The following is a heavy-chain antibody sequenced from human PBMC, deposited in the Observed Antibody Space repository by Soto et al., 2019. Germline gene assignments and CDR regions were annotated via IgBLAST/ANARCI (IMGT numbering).Heavy chain of an antibody. V-gene: IGHV3-23*01. CDR1: GFTLSMSA. Sequence: GGSLRLSCASSGFTLSMSAVNWVRQAPGKGLEWVSYISDSGDRTYYADSVKGRFTISRDRSKNTVSLQMDSLRAEDTAVYYCAKDRGIIVKAGDASDVWGQGTKVTVSS. CDR3: AKDRGIIVKAGDASDV. CDR2: ISDSGDRT. D-gene: IGHD3-16*02. J-gene: IGHJ3*01.